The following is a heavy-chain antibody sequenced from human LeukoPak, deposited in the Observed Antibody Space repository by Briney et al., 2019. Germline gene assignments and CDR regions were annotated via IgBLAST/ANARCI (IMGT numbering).Heavy chain of an antibody. D-gene: IGHD3-10*01. CDR1: GYTFTDYY. V-gene: IGHV1-2*02. CDR2: INPSNGGT. CDR3: ARVGYFGSGSYCPY. J-gene: IGHJ4*02. Sequence: GASVKVSCKASGYTFTDYYIHWVRQAPGQGLEWMGWINPSNGGTNFAKEFQGRVTMTRDTSISTAYMELSRLTSDDTAVYYCARVGYFGSGSYCPYWGQGTLVTVSS.